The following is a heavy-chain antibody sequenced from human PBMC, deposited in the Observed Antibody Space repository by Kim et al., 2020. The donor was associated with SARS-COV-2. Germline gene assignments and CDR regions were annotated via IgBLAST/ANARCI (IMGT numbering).Heavy chain of an antibody. J-gene: IGHJ4*02. D-gene: IGHD3-3*01. Sequence: QGRVTMTTDTSTSTAYMELRSLRSDDTAVYYCAREGRSGIFGVVTYFDYWGQGTLVTVSS. V-gene: IGHV1-18*01. CDR3: AREGRSGIFGVVTYFDY.